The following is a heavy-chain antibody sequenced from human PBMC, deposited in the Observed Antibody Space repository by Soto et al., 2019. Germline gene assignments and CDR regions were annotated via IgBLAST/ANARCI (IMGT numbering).Heavy chain of an antibody. J-gene: IGHJ6*02. D-gene: IGHD3-3*01. V-gene: IGHV1-18*01. CDR3: ARVFGVVTPYYGMDL. CDR1: GYTFTSYG. Sequence: ASVKVSCKASGYTFTSYGISWVRQAPGQGLEWMGWISAYNGNTNYAQKLQGRVTMTTDTSTSTAYMELRSLRSDDTAVYYCARVFGVVTPYYGMDLRGQGTTVTVSS. CDR2: ISAYNGNT.